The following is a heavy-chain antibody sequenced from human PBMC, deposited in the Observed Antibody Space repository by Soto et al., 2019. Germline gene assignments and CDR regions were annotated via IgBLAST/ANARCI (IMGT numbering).Heavy chain of an antibody. V-gene: IGHV3-15*01. Sequence: VQLVESGGGLVKPGGSLRLSCAASGSTFSDAWMTWVRQAPGRGLEWVGRINANTDGGTTDYAAPVRGRFTISRDDSKNTLSLQMNSLKTEDTAVYYCTTGVGYYDPYGMDVWGQGTTVTVSS. J-gene: IGHJ6*02. CDR1: GSTFSDAW. CDR2: INANTDGGTT. D-gene: IGHD3-16*01. CDR3: TTGVGYYDPYGMDV.